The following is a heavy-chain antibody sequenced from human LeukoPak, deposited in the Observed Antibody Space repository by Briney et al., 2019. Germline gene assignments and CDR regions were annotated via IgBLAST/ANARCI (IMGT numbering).Heavy chain of an antibody. CDR1: GFTLSSYA. CDR3: ARDLSMVRGVINWPDY. D-gene: IGHD3-10*01. V-gene: IGHV3-23*01. J-gene: IGHJ4*02. Sequence: GGSLRLSCAASGFTLSSYAMSWVRQAPGKWLEWVSAISGSGGSTYYADSVRGRFTISRDNDKNSLYLQMNSLRAEDTAVYYCARDLSMVRGVINWPDYWGQGTLVTVSS. CDR2: ISGSGGST.